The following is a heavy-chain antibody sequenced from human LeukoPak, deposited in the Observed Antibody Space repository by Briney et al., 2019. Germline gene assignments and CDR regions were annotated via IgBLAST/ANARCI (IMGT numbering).Heavy chain of an antibody. D-gene: IGHD5-18*01. CDR3: ARSEIYNYGYNPNTKFDY. CDR2: FSGGAGST. CDR1: GFIFSSHV. Sequence: GGSLRLSCAASGFIFSSHVMSWVRHAPGKGLELVSGFSGGAGSTYYADSVRGRFTISGDNSKKLLYLQMDSLRAEDTAVYYCARSEIYNYGYNPNTKFDYWGQGILVTVSS. J-gene: IGHJ4*02. V-gene: IGHV3-23*01.